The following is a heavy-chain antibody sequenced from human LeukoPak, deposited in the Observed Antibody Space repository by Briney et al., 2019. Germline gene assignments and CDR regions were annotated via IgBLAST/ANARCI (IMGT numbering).Heavy chain of an antibody. CDR3: PREWGSKKKGIDY. D-gene: IGHD2-15*01. CDR2: IWYDGSNK. V-gene: IGHV3-33*07. CDR1: GFTFSSYG. Sequence: PGGSLRLSCASSGFTFSSYGMYWVRQAPGKGLEWVAVIWYDGSNKYYADSVKGRFTISRDNSKNTLYLQMNSLRAEDTAVYYCPREWGSKKKGIDYWGQGTLVTVSS. J-gene: IGHJ4*02.